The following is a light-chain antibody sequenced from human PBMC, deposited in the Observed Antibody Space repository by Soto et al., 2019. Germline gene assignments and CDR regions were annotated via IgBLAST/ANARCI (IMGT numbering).Light chain of an antibody. CDR2: WAS. CDR1: QSVLYSSNNKNK. CDR3: QQCYSTPYT. J-gene: IGKJ2*01. V-gene: IGKV4-1*01. Sequence: DIVMTQSPDSLAVSLGERATINCKSSQSVLYSSNNKNKLAWYQQKPGQPPKLLIYWASTRGSGVPDRFSGCGSGTDFTLTISSLQAEDVAVYYCQQCYSTPYTFGQGTKLEIK.